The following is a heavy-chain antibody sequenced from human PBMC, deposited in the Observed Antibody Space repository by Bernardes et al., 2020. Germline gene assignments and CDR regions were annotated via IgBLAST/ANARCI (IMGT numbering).Heavy chain of an antibody. J-gene: IGHJ3*02. CDR2: ISAYNGNT. Sequence: ASVKVSCMASGYTFTSYGISWVRQAPGQGLEWMGWISAYNGNTNYAQKLQGRVTMTTDTSTSTAYMELRSLRSDDTAVYYCARARRWAARPGADAFDIWGQGTMVTVSS. D-gene: IGHD6-6*01. CDR1: GYTFTSYG. CDR3: ARARRWAARPGADAFDI. V-gene: IGHV1-18*01.